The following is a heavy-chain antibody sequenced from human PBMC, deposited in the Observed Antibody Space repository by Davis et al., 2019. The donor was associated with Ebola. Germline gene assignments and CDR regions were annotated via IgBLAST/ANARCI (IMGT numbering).Heavy chain of an antibody. CDR2: IRYDGSNK. J-gene: IGHJ4*02. Sequence: GESLKISCAASGFTFSSYGMHWVRQAPGKGLEWVTFIRYDGSNKYYADSVKGRFTISRDNSKNTLYLQMNSLRAEDTAVYYCAKDRGWGWNDVFFDYWGQGTLVTVSS. CDR1: GFTFSSYG. D-gene: IGHD1-1*01. V-gene: IGHV3-30*02. CDR3: AKDRGWGWNDVFFDY.